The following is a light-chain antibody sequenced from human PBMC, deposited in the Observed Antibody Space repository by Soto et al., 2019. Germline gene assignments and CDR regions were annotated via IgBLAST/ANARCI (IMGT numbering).Light chain of an antibody. J-gene: IGKJ1*01. Sequence: EIVLTQSPVTLSLSPGEGATLSCRASQSVSSDLAWYHQKPGQAPRLLIYGASTRATGIPARFSGSGSGTEFTLTINSLQSEDFAVYYCQQYNNWPRTFGQGTKVDIK. CDR2: GAS. CDR3: QQYNNWPRT. V-gene: IGKV3-15*01. CDR1: QSVSSD.